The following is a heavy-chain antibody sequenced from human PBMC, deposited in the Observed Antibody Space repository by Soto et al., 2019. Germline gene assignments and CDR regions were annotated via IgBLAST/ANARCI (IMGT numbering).Heavy chain of an antibody. J-gene: IGHJ4*02. CDR3: ARGDLMNDF. Sequence: QVLLQQRGAGLLKPSETLSLTCAVYGGSFSGYYWSWIRQPPGKGLEWIGEINHSGSTNYNPSLKSRGTISVDTSKNQFSLKLNSVTAADTAVYYCARGDLMNDFWGQGTPVTVSS. CDR2: INHSGST. CDR1: GGSFSGYY. D-gene: IGHD3-16*01. V-gene: IGHV4-34*01.